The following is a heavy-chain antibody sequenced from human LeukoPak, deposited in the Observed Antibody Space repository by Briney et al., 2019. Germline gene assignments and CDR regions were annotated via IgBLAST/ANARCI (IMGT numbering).Heavy chain of an antibody. CDR1: GGSVSSGSYY. Sequence: PSETLSLTCTVSGGSVSSGSYYWSWIRQPPGKGLEWIGEINHSGSTNYNPSLKSRVTISVDTSKNQFSLKLSSVTAADTAVYYCARLVVVAATSGYWGQGTLVTVSS. CDR2: INHSGST. V-gene: IGHV4-39*07. CDR3: ARLVVVAATSGY. J-gene: IGHJ4*02. D-gene: IGHD2-15*01.